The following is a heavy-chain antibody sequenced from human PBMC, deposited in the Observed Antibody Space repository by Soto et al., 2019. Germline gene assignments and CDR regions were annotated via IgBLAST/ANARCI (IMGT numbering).Heavy chain of an antibody. Sequence: TSEPLSLTCTVSGGSISSYSWSWIRQPAGKGLEWIGRIYTSGSTNYDPSLKSRVTMPVDTSKSQFSLNLSSVTAADTAVYYCARACSSTNCYDVFDYWGQGTLVTVSS. D-gene: IGHD2-2*01. CDR2: IYTSGST. J-gene: IGHJ4*02. CDR3: ARACSSTNCYDVFDY. V-gene: IGHV4-4*07. CDR1: GGSISSYS.